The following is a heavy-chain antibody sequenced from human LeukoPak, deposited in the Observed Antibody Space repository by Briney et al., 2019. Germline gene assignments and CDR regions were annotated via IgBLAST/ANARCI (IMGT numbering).Heavy chain of an antibody. J-gene: IGHJ4*02. CDR3: ARGKISGDDFDY. Sequence: GASVKVSCKASGYTLTGYYIHWVRQAPGQGPEWLGWINPNSGGTNYALKFQGRVTMTRDTPISAGYMELSGLISDDTAVYYCARGKISGDDFDYWGQGTLVTVSS. V-gene: IGHV1-2*02. CDR2: INPNSGGT. CDR1: GYTLTGYY. D-gene: IGHD7-27*01.